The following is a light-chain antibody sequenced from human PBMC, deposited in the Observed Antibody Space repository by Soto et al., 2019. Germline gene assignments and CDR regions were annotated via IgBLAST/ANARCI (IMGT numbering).Light chain of an antibody. V-gene: IGKV1-9*01. Sequence: DIQLTQSPSFLSASVGDRVTITCRASQDISSYLAWYQQRPGKVPRFLTHSASTLQSGVPSRFSATGSGTKLPLTISRLQPEDIATYYCQQLNRFPRTFGQGTKVEV. J-gene: IGKJ1*01. CDR1: QDISSY. CDR2: SAS. CDR3: QQLNRFPRT.